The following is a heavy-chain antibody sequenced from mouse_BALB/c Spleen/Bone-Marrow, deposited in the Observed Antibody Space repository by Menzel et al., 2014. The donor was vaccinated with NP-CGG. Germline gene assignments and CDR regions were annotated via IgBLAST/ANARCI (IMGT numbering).Heavy chain of an antibody. Sequence: EVKVVESGGGLVRPGGSLRLSCATSGFTFTDYYMSWVRQPPGKALEWLGFIRNKANGYTTEYSASVKGRFTISRDNSQSILYLQMNTLRAEDSATYYCARDIGNYVRFAYWGQGTLVTVSA. CDR2: IRNKANGYTT. V-gene: IGHV7-3*02. CDR3: ARDIGNYVRFAY. D-gene: IGHD2-1*01. J-gene: IGHJ3*01. CDR1: GFTFTDYY.